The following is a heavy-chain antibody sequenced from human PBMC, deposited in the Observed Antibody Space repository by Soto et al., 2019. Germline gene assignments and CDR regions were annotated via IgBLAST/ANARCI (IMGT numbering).Heavy chain of an antibody. CDR3: GRGLGGGWYYFDY. CDR1: GYSFINYG. D-gene: IGHD6-19*01. J-gene: IGHJ4*02. Sequence: QGHLVQSGVEVKEPGASVRVSCKASGYSFINYGIGWVRQAPGQGLEWMGWITVNSGNTNYPQKFQGRVTMTTDTSTSKVSMELRSLTSDDTAVYYCGRGLGGGWYYFDYWGPGTLVTVSS. V-gene: IGHV1-18*04. CDR2: ITVNSGNT.